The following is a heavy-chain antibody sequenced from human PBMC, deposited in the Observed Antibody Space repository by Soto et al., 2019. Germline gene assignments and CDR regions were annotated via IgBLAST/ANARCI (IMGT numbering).Heavy chain of an antibody. J-gene: IGHJ5*02. Sequence: QVQLVQSGVEVKKPGASVRVSCKASGYTFTSFGITWVRQAPGQGLEWMGWISPFNGNTNYAEKVQGRVTLTTDTSTSTAYMELRSLTTDDTAVYYWAKSQGQFLVTGAWFDPWGQGTLVTVSS. CDR1: GYTFTSFG. V-gene: IGHV1-18*01. CDR3: AKSQGQFLVTGAWFDP. CDR2: ISPFNGNT. D-gene: IGHD6-19*01.